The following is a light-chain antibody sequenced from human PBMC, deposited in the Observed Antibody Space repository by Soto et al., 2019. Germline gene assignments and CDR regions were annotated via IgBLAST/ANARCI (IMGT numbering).Light chain of an antibody. CDR3: ATWDDSLNGPV. Sequence: QSVLTQPPSASGTPGQKVTISCSGSSSNIGSNTVNWYQHLPGAAPKLLLYNNNQRPSGVPDRFSGSKSGTSASLAISGLQSDDEADYYCATWDDSLNGPVFGGGTKLTVL. J-gene: IGLJ2*01. V-gene: IGLV1-44*01. CDR2: NNN. CDR1: SSNIGSNT.